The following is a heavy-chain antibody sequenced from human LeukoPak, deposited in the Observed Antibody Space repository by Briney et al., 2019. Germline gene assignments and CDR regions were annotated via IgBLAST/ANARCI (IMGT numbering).Heavy chain of an antibody. Sequence: PGGSLRLSCAASGFTFSSYAMSWVRQAPGKGLEWVSAISGSGGSTYYADSVKGRFTISRDNSKNTLCLQMNSLRAEDTAVYYCAKVLNYYGSGYFDYWGQGTLVTVSS. CDR2: ISGSGGST. J-gene: IGHJ4*02. CDR1: GFTFSSYA. D-gene: IGHD3-10*01. CDR3: AKVLNYYGSGYFDY. V-gene: IGHV3-23*01.